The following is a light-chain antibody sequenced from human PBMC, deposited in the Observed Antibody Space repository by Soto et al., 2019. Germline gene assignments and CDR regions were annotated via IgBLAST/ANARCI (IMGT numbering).Light chain of an antibody. CDR1: RSVRDN. CDR3: EQTYSTPVT. J-gene: IGKJ5*01. Sequence: EVVMTQFPDTLSVSPGERATLSCRASRSVRDNLAWYQQKPGQAPRLLIYGASTRATGIPARFSGSGSGTEFTLTISSLQPEDFAIYYCEQTYSTPVTFGQGTRLEVK. CDR2: GAS. V-gene: IGKV3-15*01.